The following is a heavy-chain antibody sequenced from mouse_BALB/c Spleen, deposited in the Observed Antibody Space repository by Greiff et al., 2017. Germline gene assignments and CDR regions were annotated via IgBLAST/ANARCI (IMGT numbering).Heavy chain of an antibody. V-gene: IGHV1-54*01. J-gene: IGHJ3*01. CDR2: INPGSGGT. CDR3: ARGRLPFAY. CDR1: GYAFTNYL. D-gene: IGHD2-4*01. Sequence: VQLQQSGAELVRPGTSVKVSCKASGYAFTNYLIEWVKQRPGQGLEWIGVINPGSGGTNYNEKFKGKATLTADKSSSTAYMQLSSLTSDDSAVYYCARGRLPFAYWGQGTLVTVSA.